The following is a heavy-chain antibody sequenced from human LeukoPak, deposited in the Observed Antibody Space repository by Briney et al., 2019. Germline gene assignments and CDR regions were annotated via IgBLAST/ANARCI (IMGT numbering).Heavy chain of an antibody. CDR1: GGTFSSYA. V-gene: IGHV1-8*02. J-gene: IGHJ5*02. CDR3: ARCQTSRAPYNCFDP. CDR2: MNPNSGNT. Sequence: ASVKVSCKASGGTFSSYAINWVRQATGQGLEWMGWMNPNSGNTGYAQKFQGRVTMTRNTSISTAYMELNSLTSEDTAVYYCARCQTSRAPYNCFDPWGQGTLVTVSP.